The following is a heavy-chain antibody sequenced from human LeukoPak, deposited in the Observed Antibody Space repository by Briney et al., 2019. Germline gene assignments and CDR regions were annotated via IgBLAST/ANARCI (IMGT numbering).Heavy chain of an antibody. D-gene: IGHD3-10*01. J-gene: IGHJ4*02. V-gene: IGHV3-23*01. CDR2: IRNSGGVT. CDR1: GFTFNNYA. Sequence: PGGSLRLSCAASGFTFNNYAMSWVRQAPGKGLEWVSGIRNSGGVTVYADSVKGRVTISRDNSKNTVYLQMNSLRGEDTAVYCCAKDAQGGSGSYSWGTFDYWGQGTLVTVSS. CDR3: AKDAQGGSGSYSWGTFDY.